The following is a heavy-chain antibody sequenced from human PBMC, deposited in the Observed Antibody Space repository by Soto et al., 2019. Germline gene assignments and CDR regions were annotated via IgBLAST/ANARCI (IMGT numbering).Heavy chain of an antibody. CDR1: GFDFGDYY. CDR3: VRPYYSSSWFPFDR. J-gene: IGHJ4*02. V-gene: IGHV3-11*01. CDR2: IDSDDGTT. Sequence: GSLSLSCTASGFDFGDYYMSWIRQAPGKGLEWVSYIDSDDGTTYYTDSVKGRFTISRDNAKNSLYLQMNSLRVEDTALYYCVRPYYSSSWFPFDRWGQGTLVTVSS. D-gene: IGHD6-13*01.